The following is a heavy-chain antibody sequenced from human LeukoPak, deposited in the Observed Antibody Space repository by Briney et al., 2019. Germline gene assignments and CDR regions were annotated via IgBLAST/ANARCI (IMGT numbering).Heavy chain of an antibody. CDR1: GFSFSTYW. D-gene: IGHD1-26*01. V-gene: IGHV3-74*01. J-gene: IGHJ3*02. CDR3: IRDFGSVGATNAFDI. Sequence: PGGSLRLSCVASGFSFSTYWMHWVRQAPGKGLEWVSRINGDGSSTSYADSVKGRFTISRDNAKNTVYLQMNSLRAEDTAVYYCIRDFGSVGATNAFDIWGQGTMVTVSS. CDR2: INGDGSST.